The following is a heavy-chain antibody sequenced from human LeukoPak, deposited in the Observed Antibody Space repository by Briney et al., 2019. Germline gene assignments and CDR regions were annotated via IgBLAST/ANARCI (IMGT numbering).Heavy chain of an antibody. CDR3: ARGGFYCGGDCYVDY. D-gene: IGHD2-21*02. J-gene: IGHJ4*02. CDR2: INHSGST. Sequence: SGTLSLTCAVYGGSFSPYYWSWIRQPPGKGLEWIGEINHSGSTNYNPSLKSRVTISVDTSKNQFSLRLSSVTAADTAVYYCARGGFYCGGDCYVDYWGQGTLVTVSS. CDR1: GGSFSPYY. V-gene: IGHV4-34*01.